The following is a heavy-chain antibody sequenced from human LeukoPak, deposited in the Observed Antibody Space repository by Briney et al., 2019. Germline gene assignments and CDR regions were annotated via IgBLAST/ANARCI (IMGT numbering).Heavy chain of an antibody. CDR1: GFTFSSYA. CDR3: ARGKGPVKSSGYYTPRPAEYFQH. CDR2: INHSGST. D-gene: IGHD3-3*01. Sequence: AGGSLRLSCAASGFTFSSYAMSWVRQPPGKGLEWVGEINHSGSTNYNPSLKSRVTISVDTSKNQFSLKLSSVTAADTAVYYCARGKGPVKSSGYYTPRPAEYFQHWGQGTLVTVSS. J-gene: IGHJ1*01. V-gene: IGHV4-34*01.